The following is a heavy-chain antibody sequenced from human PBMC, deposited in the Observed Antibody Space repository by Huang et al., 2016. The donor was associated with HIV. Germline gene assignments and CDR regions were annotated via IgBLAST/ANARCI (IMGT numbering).Heavy chain of an antibody. V-gene: IGHV4-34*01. D-gene: IGHD1-1*01. CDR2: INHSGST. CDR1: GGSFSGYY. CDR3: ARERMMSWLDDHDAFDI. Sequence: QVQLQQWGAGLLKPSETLSLTCAVDGGSFSGYYWSWIRQSPGKGREWIGEINHSGSTNYNPSLKSRRTISVETSKNQFSLKLSSVTAADTAVYYCARERMMSWLDDHDAFDIWGQGTMVTVSS. J-gene: IGHJ3*02.